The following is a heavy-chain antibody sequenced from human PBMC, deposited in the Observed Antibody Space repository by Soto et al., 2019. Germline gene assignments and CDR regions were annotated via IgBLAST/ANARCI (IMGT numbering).Heavy chain of an antibody. CDR3: AKDRQFRSYYESAGHYND. CDR2: ISGRGGVT. J-gene: IGHJ4*02. V-gene: IGHV3-23*01. CDR1: GFTFRNQD. Sequence: EVQLLESGGGLVQPGGSLRLTCVGSGFTFRNQDMRWVRQAPGKGLEWVSGISGRGGVTYYADSVKGRFTISRDNSMNTLYLQMNNLRANDTAVYYCAKDRQFRSYYESAGHYNDWGQGTLVTVSS. D-gene: IGHD3-22*01.